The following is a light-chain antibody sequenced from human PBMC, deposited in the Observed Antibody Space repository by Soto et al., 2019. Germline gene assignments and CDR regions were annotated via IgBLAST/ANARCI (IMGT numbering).Light chain of an antibody. Sequence: QSALTQPRSVSGSPGQSVTVSCTGTSSDIGGYNYVSWYQQHPGKAPKLMIYDVNKRPSGVPDRFSGSKSGNTASLTISGLQAEDEAHYYCCSYAGSYTYVLFGGGTKLTVL. CDR3: CSYAGSYTYVL. CDR1: SSDIGGYNY. CDR2: DVN. J-gene: IGLJ2*01. V-gene: IGLV2-11*01.